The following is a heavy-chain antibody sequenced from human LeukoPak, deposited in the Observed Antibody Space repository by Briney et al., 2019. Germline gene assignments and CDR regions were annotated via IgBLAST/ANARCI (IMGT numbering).Heavy chain of an antibody. Sequence: ASVKVSCKASGGTFSSYAMSWVRQAPGKGLEWVSAISGSGDSTYYADSVKGRFTISRDNSKNTLYLQMNSLRAEATAVYYCAKDRGLLASDIWGQGTMVTVSS. V-gene: IGHV3-23*01. J-gene: IGHJ3*02. CDR1: GGTFSSYA. CDR3: AKDRGLLASDI. CDR2: ISGSGDST. D-gene: IGHD2-21*01.